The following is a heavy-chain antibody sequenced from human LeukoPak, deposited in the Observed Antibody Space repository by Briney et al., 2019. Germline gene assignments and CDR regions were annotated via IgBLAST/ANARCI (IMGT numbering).Heavy chain of an antibody. V-gene: IGHV3-48*04. CDR1: GFTFSDYS. CDR2: VGISSGNT. CDR3: ARDHRYAFDN. J-gene: IGHJ4*01. D-gene: IGHD5-12*01. Sequence: PGGSLRLSCAASGFTFSDYSMNWVRQAPGKGLEWISYVGISSGNTKYADSVKGRFTISGDSAKNSVFLQMNSLRVEDTAVYYCARDHRYAFDNWGHGTLVTVSS.